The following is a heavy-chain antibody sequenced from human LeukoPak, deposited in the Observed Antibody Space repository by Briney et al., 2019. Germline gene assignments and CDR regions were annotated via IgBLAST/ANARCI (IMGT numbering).Heavy chain of an antibody. CDR2: IYHSGST. CDR1: GYSISSGYY. V-gene: IGHV4-38-2*01. D-gene: IGHD4-17*01. J-gene: IGHJ3*02. CDR3: ARTSVTNVPYDAFDI. Sequence: PSEILSLTCAVSGYSISSGYYWGWIRQPPGKGLEWIGSIYHSGSTYYNPSLKSRVTISVDTSKNQFSLKLSSVTAADTAVYYCARTSVTNVPYDAFDIWGQGTMVTVSS.